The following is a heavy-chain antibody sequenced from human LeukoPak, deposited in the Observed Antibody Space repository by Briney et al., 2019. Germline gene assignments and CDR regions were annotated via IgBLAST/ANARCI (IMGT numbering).Heavy chain of an antibody. CDR1: GFTFSSYA. J-gene: IGHJ6*02. Sequence: GGSLRLSCAASGFTFSSYAMSWVRQAPGKGLEWFSAISGSGGSTYYADSVKGRFTISRDNSKNTLYLQMNSLRAEDTAVYYCARDFRDSSPGGMDVWGQGTTVTVSS. CDR3: ARDFRDSSPGGMDV. CDR2: ISGSGGST. V-gene: IGHV3-23*01. D-gene: IGHD6-13*01.